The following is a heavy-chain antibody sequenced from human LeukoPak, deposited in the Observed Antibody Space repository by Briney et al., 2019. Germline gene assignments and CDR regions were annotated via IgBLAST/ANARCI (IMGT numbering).Heavy chain of an antibody. CDR2: IKQDGSEK. CDR1: GFTFSSYW. J-gene: IGHJ4*02. D-gene: IGHD5-12*01. CDR3: ARDSGYDYDDY. V-gene: IGHV3-7*01. Sequence: GGSLRLSCAASGFTFSSYWMSWVRQAPGKGLEWVANIKQDGSEKYYVDSVKGRFTISRDNAKNPLYLQMNSLRAEDTAVYDCARDSGYDYDDYWGQGTLVTVSS.